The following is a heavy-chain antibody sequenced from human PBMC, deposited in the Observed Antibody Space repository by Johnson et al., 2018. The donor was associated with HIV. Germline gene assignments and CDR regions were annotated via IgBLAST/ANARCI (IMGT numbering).Heavy chain of an antibody. CDR3: AGDGQLGAFDI. D-gene: IGHD1-1*01. CDR1: GFTFDDYA. Sequence: VQLVESGGGLVQPGRSLRLSCAASGFTFDDYAMHWVRQAPGKGLEWVSGISWNSGSIGYADSVKGRFTISRDNSKNTLYLQMNSLRAEDTAVYYCAGDGQLGAFDIWGQGTMVTVSS. J-gene: IGHJ3*02. V-gene: IGHV3-9*01. CDR2: ISWNSGSI.